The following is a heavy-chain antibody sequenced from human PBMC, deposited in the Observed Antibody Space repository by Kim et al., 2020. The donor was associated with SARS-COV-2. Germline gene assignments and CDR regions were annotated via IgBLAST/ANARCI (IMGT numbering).Heavy chain of an antibody. J-gene: IGHJ6*02. CDR1: GGSFSGYY. CDR3: ARGGWLVRGVMKSYGMDV. D-gene: IGHD3-10*01. V-gene: IGHV4-34*01. CDR2: INHSGST. Sequence: SETLSLTCAVYGGSFSGYYWSWIRQPPGKGLEWIGEINHSGSTNYNPSLKSRVTISVDTSKNQFSLKLSSVTAADTAVYYCARGGWLVRGVMKSYGMDVWGQGTTVTVSS.